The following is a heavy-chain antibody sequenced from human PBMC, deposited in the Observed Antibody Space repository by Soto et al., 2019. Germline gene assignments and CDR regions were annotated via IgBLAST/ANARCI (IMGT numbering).Heavy chain of an antibody. V-gene: IGHV4-39*01. Sequence: QMHLQQSGPGLVKPSETLSLTCTVAGSSMSSSAYYWGWIRQLPGKGLEWIGSVYYTGITDYKSSLESRVSISADTSKNQFSLRLTSLSAADTAIYFCARQGRPGYCTGGNCYPTFDIWGPGTMVTVSS. CDR3: ARQGRPGYCTGGNCYPTFDI. J-gene: IGHJ3*02. D-gene: IGHD2-15*01. CDR1: GSSMSSSAYY. CDR2: VYYTGIT.